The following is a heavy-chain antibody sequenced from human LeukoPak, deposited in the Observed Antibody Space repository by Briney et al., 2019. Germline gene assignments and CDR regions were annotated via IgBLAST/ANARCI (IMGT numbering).Heavy chain of an antibody. CDR3: ARDEYGVDY. CDR2: IYSGGST. Sequence: AGGSLRLSCAASGFIVSNNYMSWVRQAPGKGLEWVSVIYSGGSTYYADSVKGRFTISRDNSKNTLYLQMNSLRGEDTAVYYCARDEYGVDYWGQGTLVTVSS. V-gene: IGHV3-53*01. D-gene: IGHD4-17*01. J-gene: IGHJ4*02. CDR1: GFIVSNNY.